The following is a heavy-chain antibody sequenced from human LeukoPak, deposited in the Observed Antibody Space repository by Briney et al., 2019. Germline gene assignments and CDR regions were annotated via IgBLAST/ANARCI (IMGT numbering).Heavy chain of an antibody. CDR1: GFTFSSYA. J-gene: IGHJ4*02. D-gene: IGHD6-13*01. V-gene: IGHV3-23*01. Sequence: PGGSLRLSCAASGFTFSSYAMSWVRQAPGKGLEWVSAISGSGGSTYYADSVKGRFTISRDNSKNTLYLQMNSLRAEDTAVYYCAKWTKTGYSSIAYFDYWGQGTLVTVSS. CDR3: AKWTKTGYSSIAYFDY. CDR2: ISGSGGST.